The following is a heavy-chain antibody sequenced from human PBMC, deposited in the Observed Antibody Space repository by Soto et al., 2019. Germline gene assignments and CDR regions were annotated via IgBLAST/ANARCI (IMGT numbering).Heavy chain of an antibody. D-gene: IGHD3-10*01. J-gene: IGHJ4*02. Sequence: EVQLLESGGGLVQPGGSLRLSCAASGFTFSSYDMSWVRQAPGKGLEWVSAIGVGGDTTYYADSVKGRFTISRDNSKNTLYLQMGSLRAEETAVYYCAKVRRFGELRSLYWGQGTLVTVSS. CDR3: AKVRRFGELRSLY. CDR1: GFTFSSYD. CDR2: IGVGGDTT. V-gene: IGHV3-23*01.